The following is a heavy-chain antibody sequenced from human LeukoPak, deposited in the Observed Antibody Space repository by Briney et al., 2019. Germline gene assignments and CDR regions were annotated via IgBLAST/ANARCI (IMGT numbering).Heavy chain of an antibody. J-gene: IGHJ4*02. CDR2: INHSGST. CDR3: ARGRENYGRAGFGY. Sequence: SETLSLTCAVYSWSFSAYYWSWIRQPPGKGLEWIGEINHSGSTNYNPSLESRVTVLVDKNKNQLSLKLRSVTAADTAVYYCARGRENYGRAGFGYWAQGTLVTVSS. V-gene: IGHV4-34*01. D-gene: IGHD3-16*01. CDR1: SWSFSAYY.